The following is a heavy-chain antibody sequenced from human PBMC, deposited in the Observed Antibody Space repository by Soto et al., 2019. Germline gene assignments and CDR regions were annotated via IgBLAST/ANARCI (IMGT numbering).Heavy chain of an antibody. D-gene: IGHD4-17*01. CDR1: GDSISSGGYY. CDR3: ARDYGDYAGGGDYYYYSRDV. V-gene: IGHV4-31*03. CDR2: IYYSGNT. J-gene: IGHJ6*03. Sequence: PSETLSLTCTVSGDSISSGGYYWSWIRQHPGKGLEWIGNIYYSGNTDYNPSLKSRVTISVDTSRNQFSLKLSSVSAADTAVYYCARDYGDYAGGGDYYYYSRDVWGKGTPVSVS.